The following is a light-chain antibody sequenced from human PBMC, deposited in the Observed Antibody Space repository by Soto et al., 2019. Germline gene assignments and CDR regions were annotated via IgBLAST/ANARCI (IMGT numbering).Light chain of an antibody. J-gene: IGLJ1*01. CDR3: GANHGSGTNCIYV. Sequence: QSVLTQPPSASASLGASVTLTCTLSSDHSNSEVDWYQQRPGKGPRFVMRVGTGGIVGVKGDGIPDRFSVWGSGLNRYLTIKDIQEEDESDYQCGANHGSGTNCIYVFGTGTKLTVL. V-gene: IGLV9-49*01. CDR1: SDHSNSE. CDR2: VGTGGIVG.